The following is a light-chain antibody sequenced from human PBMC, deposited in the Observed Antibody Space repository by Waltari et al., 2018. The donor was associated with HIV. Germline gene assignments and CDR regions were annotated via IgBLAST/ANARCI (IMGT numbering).Light chain of an antibody. V-gene: IGLV2-14*03. CDR1: SVDLGGRRF. J-gene: IGLJ2*01. CDR3: SSYTSSSVV. Sequence: QPTWVSWSRGRAVTVSCAGTSVDLGGRRFLYWYQQHPGKAPKLMIYDVSNRPAGVSNRFSGSKSGNTGSLTSSGLQAEDEADYYGSSYTSSSVVFGGGTKLTVL. CDR2: DVS.